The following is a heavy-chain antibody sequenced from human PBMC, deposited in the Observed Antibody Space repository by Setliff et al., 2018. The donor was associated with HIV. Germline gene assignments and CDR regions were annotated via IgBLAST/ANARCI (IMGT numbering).Heavy chain of an antibody. CDR1: GDSISSYS. Sequence: LSLTCTVSGDSISSYSWNWIRQSPGGGLEWIGFIFSSGSTKYNPALQSRVTMSIDTSKNQFSLRLTSVTAADTAVYYCARRIDDSGSFPDKNWFDTWGQGSLVTVSS. CDR2: IFSSGST. D-gene: IGHD3-10*01. J-gene: IGHJ5*02. CDR3: ARRIDDSGSFPDKNWFDT. V-gene: IGHV4-4*09.